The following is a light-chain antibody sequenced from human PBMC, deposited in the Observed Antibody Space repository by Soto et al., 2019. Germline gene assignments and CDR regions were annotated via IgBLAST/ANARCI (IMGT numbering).Light chain of an antibody. CDR1: QSINNRY. CDR2: GAS. V-gene: IGKV3-20*01. CDR3: QQFGSSPGFT. J-gene: IGKJ3*01. Sequence: EIVLTQSPGTLSLSPGERATLSCRASQSINNRYLAWYQQKPGQAPRLLIYGASSRATGIPDRFIGSGSGTDLTLTIRRLEPEDFAVYYCQQFGSSPGFTFGPGTKVDIK.